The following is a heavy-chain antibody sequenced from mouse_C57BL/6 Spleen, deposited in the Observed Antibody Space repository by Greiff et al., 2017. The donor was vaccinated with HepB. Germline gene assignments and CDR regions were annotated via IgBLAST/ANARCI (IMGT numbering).Heavy chain of an antibody. CDR1: GYTFTSYW. Sequence: QVQLKQPGTELVKPGASVKLSCKASGYTFTSYWMHWVKQRPGQGLEWIGNINPSNGGTNYNEKFKSKATLTVDKSSSTAYMQLSSLTSEDSAVYYCASPLYGYDDFDVWGTGTTVTVSS. D-gene: IGHD2-2*01. CDR3: ASPLYGYDDFDV. CDR2: INPSNGGT. J-gene: IGHJ1*03. V-gene: IGHV1-53*01.